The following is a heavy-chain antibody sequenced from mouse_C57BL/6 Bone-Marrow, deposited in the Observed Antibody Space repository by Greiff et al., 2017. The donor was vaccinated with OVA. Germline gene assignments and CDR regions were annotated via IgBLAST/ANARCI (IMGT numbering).Heavy chain of an antibody. CDR1: GFSLTSYG. J-gene: IGHJ3*01. Sequence: VQLMESGPGLVQPSQSLSITCTVSGFSLTSYGVHWVRQSPGKGLEWLGVIWSGGSTAYNAAFISRLSISKDNSKSQVFFKMNSLHADDTAIYYCAIIYDGAWFAYWGQGTLVTVSA. D-gene: IGHD1-2*01. CDR2: IWSGGST. CDR3: AIIYDGAWFAY. V-gene: IGHV2-2*01.